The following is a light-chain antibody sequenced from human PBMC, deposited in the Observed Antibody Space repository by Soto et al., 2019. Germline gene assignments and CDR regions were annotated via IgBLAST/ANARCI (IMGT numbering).Light chain of an antibody. CDR1: QSISGW. J-gene: IGKJ1*01. CDR2: DAS. V-gene: IGKV1-5*01. CDR3: QQYNSYPWT. Sequence: DIQMTQSPSTLSASVGDRVTITCRASQSISGWLAWYQQKPGEAPKLLIYDASSLESGVPSRFSGSESETEFTLTISSLQPDDFATYYCQQYNSYPWTFGQGTKVEIK.